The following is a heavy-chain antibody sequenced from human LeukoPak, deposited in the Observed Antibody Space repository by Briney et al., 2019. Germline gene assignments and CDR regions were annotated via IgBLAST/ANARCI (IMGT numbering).Heavy chain of an antibody. D-gene: IGHD6-19*01. CDR3: ARGGAGWYEDY. V-gene: IGHV1-18*01. J-gene: IGHJ4*02. Sequence: ASVKVSCKASGYTFTSYGINWVRQAPGKGLEWMGWLSPYNGNTNYAEKVQGRVTMTTDTSTSTAYMELRSLRSDDTAVYYCARGGAGWYEDYWGQGTLVTVSS. CDR1: GYTFTSYG. CDR2: LSPYNGNT.